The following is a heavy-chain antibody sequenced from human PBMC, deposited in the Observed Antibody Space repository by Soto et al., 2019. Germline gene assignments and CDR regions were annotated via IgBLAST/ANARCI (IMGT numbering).Heavy chain of an antibody. J-gene: IGHJ4*02. CDR1: GFIFSNYA. CDR3: AKSEVTTGWRHYFDY. CDR2: ISGGSSTI. Sequence: SLRLSCVASGFIFSNYAMSWVRQAPGKGLEWVSVISGGSSTINYADSVKGRFAVSRDNSKNTLYLQMTRLRAEDTAIYYCAKSEVTTGWRHYFDYWGLGTLVTVSS. V-gene: IGHV3-23*01. D-gene: IGHD4-17*01.